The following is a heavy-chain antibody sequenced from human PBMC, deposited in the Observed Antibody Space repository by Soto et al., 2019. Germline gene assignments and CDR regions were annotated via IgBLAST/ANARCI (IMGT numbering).Heavy chain of an antibody. Sequence: PSETLSLTCTVSGDSITNYQWSWIRQSPEKGLEWIGYILNSGSTVYNPSLKSRVTISVDTSKNQFSLKLSSVTAADTAVYYCARSTTVVTPPDYWGQGTLVTVS. CDR3: ARSTTVVTPPDY. D-gene: IGHD4-17*01. CDR2: ILNSGST. CDR1: GDSITNYQ. V-gene: IGHV4-4*09. J-gene: IGHJ4*02.